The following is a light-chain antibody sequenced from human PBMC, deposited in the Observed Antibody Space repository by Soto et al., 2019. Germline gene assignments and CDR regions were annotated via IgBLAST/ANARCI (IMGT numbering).Light chain of an antibody. Sequence: EVVLTQSPATLSLSPGERATLSCRTSQSVSSNYLAWYQQKPGQAPRLLIYGASSRLTGIPDRFSGSGSGTDFTPTISILQPEDFAVYYCQQYGSSPPVYSFGQGTKREIK. CDR1: QSVSSNY. V-gene: IGKV3-20*01. J-gene: IGKJ2*03. CDR3: QQYGSSPPVYS. CDR2: GAS.